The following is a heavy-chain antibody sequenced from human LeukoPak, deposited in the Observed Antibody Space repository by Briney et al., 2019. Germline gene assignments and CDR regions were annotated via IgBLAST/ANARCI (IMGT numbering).Heavy chain of an antibody. Sequence: SETLSLTCTVSGGSISNYYWSWIRQPPGKGLEWIGYMYYSGSTNYNPSLKSRVTMSVDTSKNQFSLKLISVTAADTAVYYCARSWSGYSETYYGMDVWGQGTTVTVSS. CDR1: GGSISNYY. V-gene: IGHV4-59*01. D-gene: IGHD3-3*01. CDR3: ARSWSGYSETYYGMDV. CDR2: MYYSGST. J-gene: IGHJ6*02.